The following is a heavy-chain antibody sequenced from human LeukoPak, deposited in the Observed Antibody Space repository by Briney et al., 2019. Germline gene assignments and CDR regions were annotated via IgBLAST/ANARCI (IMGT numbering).Heavy chain of an antibody. CDR3: ARASYYASGSSLGTPYNYKYYMGV. Sequence: SETLSLTCAVYGGSFSGYYWSWIRQPPGKGLEWIGEINHSGSTNYNPSLKSRVTILVDTSNSQFSLNLTSVTAADTAIYYWARASYYASGSSLGTPYNYKYYMGVWGKGTTFTIS. CDR2: INHSGST. CDR1: GGSFSGYY. J-gene: IGHJ6*03. V-gene: IGHV4-34*01. D-gene: IGHD3-10*01.